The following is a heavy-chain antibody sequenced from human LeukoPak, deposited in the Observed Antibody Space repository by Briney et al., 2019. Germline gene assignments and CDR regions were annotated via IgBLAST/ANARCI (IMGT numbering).Heavy chain of an antibody. CDR2: ISGYNGNT. CDR1: GYTFSNFA. D-gene: IGHD2-21*01. J-gene: IGHJ4*02. V-gene: IGHV1-18*01. Sequence: ASVKVSCKASGYTFSNFALTWVRQAPGQGLEYMGWISGYNGNTKYAQEFYGRLTMTTDTSTSTAYMELRSLRSDDTAVYYCARLTASCGTDGCSPDYWGQGTLVTVSS. CDR3: ARLTASCGTDGCSPDY.